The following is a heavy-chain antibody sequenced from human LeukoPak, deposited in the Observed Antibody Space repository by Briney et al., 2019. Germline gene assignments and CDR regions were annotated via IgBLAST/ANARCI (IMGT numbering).Heavy chain of an antibody. D-gene: IGHD5-18*01. CDR3: AKDGYSYSLRQDLDY. CDR2: IRYDGSNK. V-gene: IGHV3-30*02. J-gene: IGHJ4*02. CDR1: GFTFSTYG. Sequence: GGSLRLSCAASGFTFSTYGMHWVRQAPGKGLEWVAFIRYDGSNKYYGDSVKGRFTISRDNSKNTLYLQMNSLRAEDTAVYYCAKDGYSYSLRQDLDYWGQGSLVTVSS.